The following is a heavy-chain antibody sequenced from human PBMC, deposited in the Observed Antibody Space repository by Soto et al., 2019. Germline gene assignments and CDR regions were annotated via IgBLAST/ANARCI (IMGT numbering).Heavy chain of an antibody. CDR2: ISGSGGST. CDR1: GFTFSSYA. Sequence: EVQLLESGGGLVQPGGSLRLSCAASGFTFSSYAMSWVRQAPGKGLEWVAGISGSGGSTYYADSVKGRFTISRDNSKNTLYLQMNSLRAEDTAVYYCAYGGATGYEYYFDYWGQGTLVTVSS. CDR3: AYGGATGYEYYFDY. J-gene: IGHJ4*02. D-gene: IGHD3-9*01. V-gene: IGHV3-23*01.